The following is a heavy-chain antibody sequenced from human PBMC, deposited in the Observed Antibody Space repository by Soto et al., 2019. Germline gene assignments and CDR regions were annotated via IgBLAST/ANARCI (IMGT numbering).Heavy chain of an antibody. V-gene: IGHV3-23*01. CDR2: ISGSGGST. CDR1: GFTFSSYS. Sequence: PGGSLRLSCAASGFTFSSYSMNWVRQAPGKGLEWVSYISGSGGSTYYADSVKGRFTISRDNSKNTLYLQMNSLRAEDTAVYYCAKDRTGTAAFDPWGQGTLVTVSS. CDR3: AKDRTGTAAFDP. D-gene: IGHD1-1*01. J-gene: IGHJ5*02.